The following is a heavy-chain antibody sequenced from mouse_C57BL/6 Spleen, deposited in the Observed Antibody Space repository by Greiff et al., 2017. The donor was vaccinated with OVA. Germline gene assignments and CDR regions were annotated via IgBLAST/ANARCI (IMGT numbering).Heavy chain of an antibody. CDR2: IDPENGDT. CDR3: TTKLGYV. J-gene: IGHJ1*03. Sequence: EVQLQESGAELVRPGASVKLSCTASGFNIKDDYMHWVKQRPEQGLEWIGWIDPENGDTEYASKFQGKATITADTSSNTAYLQLSSLTSEDTAVFYCTTKLGYVWGTGTTVTVSS. V-gene: IGHV14-4*01. CDR1: GFNIKDDY. D-gene: IGHD3-3*01.